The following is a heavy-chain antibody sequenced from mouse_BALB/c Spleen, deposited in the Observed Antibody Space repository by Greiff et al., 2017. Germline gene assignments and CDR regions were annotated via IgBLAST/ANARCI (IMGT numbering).Heavy chain of an antibody. J-gene: IGHJ3*01. CDR2: IDPANGNT. CDR1: GFNIKDSY. CDR3: ARLPWFAY. Sequence: EVQLQQSGAELVKPGASVKLSCTASGFNIKDSYMHWVKQRPEQGLEWIGRIDPANGNTKYDPKFQGKATITADTSSNTAYLQLSSLTSEDTAVYYCARLPWFAYWGQGTLVTVSA. D-gene: IGHD1-1*01. V-gene: IGHV14-3*02.